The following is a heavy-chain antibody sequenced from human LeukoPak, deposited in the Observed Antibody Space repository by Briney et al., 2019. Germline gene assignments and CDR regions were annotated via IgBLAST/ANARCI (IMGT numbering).Heavy chain of an antibody. CDR1: GYTFSNYG. CDR3: ARDNDKVVDH. CDR2: IAAYNGNR. Sequence: ASVKVSCKTSGYTFSNYGISWVRQAPGQGLEWMGWIAAYNGNRLYAQRFQGRITLTTDTSTSTSYMELRSLEYDDTAIYYCARDNDKVVDHWGQGTLVTVSS. V-gene: IGHV1-18*01. J-gene: IGHJ4*01. D-gene: IGHD1-1*01.